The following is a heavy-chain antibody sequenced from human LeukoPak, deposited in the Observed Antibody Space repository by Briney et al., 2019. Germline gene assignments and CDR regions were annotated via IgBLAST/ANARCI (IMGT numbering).Heavy chain of an antibody. J-gene: IGHJ4*02. CDR1: GGSINTYY. CDR2: IYHSEST. D-gene: IGHD3-10*01. V-gene: IGHV4-59*01. CDR3: ARILGGNHGPSFDY. Sequence: SETLSLTCTVSGGSINTYYWSWIRHPPGKGLEWIGYIYHSESTNYNPSLKSRVTISGDTSKNQFSLKMSSVTAADTAVYYCARILGGNHGPSFDYWGQGTLVTVSS.